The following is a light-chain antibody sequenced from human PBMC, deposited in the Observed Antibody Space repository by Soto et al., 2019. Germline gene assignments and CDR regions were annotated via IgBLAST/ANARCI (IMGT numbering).Light chain of an antibody. CDR2: DVR. V-gene: IGLV2-14*01. Sequence: QSVLTQPASVSGPPGESITISCPGTSSDVGGYNYVSWYQQHPGKAPKLMIYDVRNRPSGVSNRFSGSKSVNTASLTISGLQAEDEPDYYCSSYTTISTYVFGTGTKVTVL. CDR1: SSDVGGYNY. CDR3: SSYTTISTYV. J-gene: IGLJ1*01.